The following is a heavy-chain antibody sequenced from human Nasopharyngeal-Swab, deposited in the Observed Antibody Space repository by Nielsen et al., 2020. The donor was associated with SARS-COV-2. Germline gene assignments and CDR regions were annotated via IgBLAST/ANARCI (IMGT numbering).Heavy chain of an antibody. CDR3: ARALIDSSGWYGYYYYYGMDV. CDR2: IYYSGST. CDR1: GGSISSYY. J-gene: IGHJ6*02. Sequence: SETLSLTCTVSGGSISSYYWSWIRHPPGKGLEWIGYIYYSGSTNYNPSLKSRVTISVDTAKNQFSLKLSSVTAADTAVYYCARALIDSSGWYGYYYYYGMDVWGQGTTVTVSS. V-gene: IGHV4-59*13. D-gene: IGHD6-19*01.